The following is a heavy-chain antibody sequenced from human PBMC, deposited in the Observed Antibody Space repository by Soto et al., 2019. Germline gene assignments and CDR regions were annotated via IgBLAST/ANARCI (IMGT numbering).Heavy chain of an antibody. CDR1: GGTFSSYA. D-gene: IGHD3-22*01. Sequence: GASVKVSCKASGGTFSSYAISWVRQAPGQGLEWMGWISAYNGHTNYAQKLQGRVTMTTDTSTSTAYMELRSLRSDDTAVYYCATYDSSGYYPPGLDYWGQGTLVTVSS. CDR3: ATYDSSGYYPPGLDY. CDR2: ISAYNGHT. V-gene: IGHV1-18*01. J-gene: IGHJ4*02.